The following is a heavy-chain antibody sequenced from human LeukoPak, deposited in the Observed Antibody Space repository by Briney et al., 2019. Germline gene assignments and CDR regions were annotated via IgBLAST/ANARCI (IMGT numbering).Heavy chain of an antibody. D-gene: IGHD5-12*01. CDR1: GFTFSNAW. CDR2: IKSNTDGGTT. Sequence: GGSLRFSCSASGFTFSNAWMTWVRQAPGKGLEWVGRIKSNTDGGTTDYAEPVKGRFIISRDDSKKTLYLQMNGLKTEDTAVYYCTTWKWLRLGSDYWGQGTLVTVSP. V-gene: IGHV3-15*01. CDR3: TTWKWLRLGSDY. J-gene: IGHJ4*02.